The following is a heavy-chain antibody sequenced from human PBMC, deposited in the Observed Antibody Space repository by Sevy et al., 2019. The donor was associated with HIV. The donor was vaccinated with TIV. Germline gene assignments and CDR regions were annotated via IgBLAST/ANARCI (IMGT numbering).Heavy chain of an antibody. D-gene: IGHD3-22*01. V-gene: IGHV1-24*01. Sequence: ASVKVSCKVSGYTLTELSMHWMRQAPGKGLEWVGSFDPEDGETVYEHNFQGRVSMTEDTSTDTAYMEVISLKFEDTAVYYCATTKDYYDSSGYPFDYWGQGTLVTVSS. J-gene: IGHJ4*02. CDR2: FDPEDGET. CDR1: GYTLTELS. CDR3: ATTKDYYDSSGYPFDY.